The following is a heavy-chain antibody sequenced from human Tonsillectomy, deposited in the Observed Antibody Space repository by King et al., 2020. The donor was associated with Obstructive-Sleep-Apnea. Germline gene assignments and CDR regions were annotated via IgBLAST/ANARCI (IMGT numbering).Heavy chain of an antibody. CDR3: ARGPNYYDSNDYYYGGPTFDY. D-gene: IGHD3-22*01. J-gene: IGHJ4*02. Sequence: VQLQESGPGQVKPSQALSLTCTVSGGSISSGRYYWSWIRQYPGKCREWIGTTYYSGTTSYNPSLGRRVTISADTSKNQFSLRLSSVTAADTAVFYCARGPNYYDSNDYYYGGPTFDYWGQGTLVTVSS. CDR1: GGSISSGRYY. CDR2: TYYSGTT. V-gene: IGHV4-31*03.